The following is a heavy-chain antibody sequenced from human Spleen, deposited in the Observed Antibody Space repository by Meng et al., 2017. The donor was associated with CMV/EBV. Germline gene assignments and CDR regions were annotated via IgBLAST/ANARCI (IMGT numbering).Heavy chain of an antibody. V-gene: IGHV1-2*02. D-gene: IGHD5-12*01. Sequence: ASVKVSCKASGYIFTGQLLHWARQAPGQGLEWMGWISPNNGGTKFAQKFRGRVILTRDTSISTAYMELSGLTYDDTAVYYCARDRLPGSGYVPGAYWGQGTLVTVSS. J-gene: IGHJ4*02. CDR3: ARDRLPGSGYVPGAY. CDR2: ISPNNGGT. CDR1: GYIFTGQL.